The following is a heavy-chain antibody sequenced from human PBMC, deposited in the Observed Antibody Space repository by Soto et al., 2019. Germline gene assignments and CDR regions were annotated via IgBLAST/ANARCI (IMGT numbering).Heavy chain of an antibody. D-gene: IGHD3-22*01. CDR1: GYTLTELS. J-gene: IGHJ4*02. V-gene: IGHV1-24*01. Sequence: GASVKVSCKVSGYTLTELSMHWVRQAPGKGLEWMGGFDPEDGETIYAQKFQGRVTMTEDTSTDTAYMELSSLRSEDTAVYYCAITYDSSAYYLASGHWGQGTLVTVSS. CDR2: FDPEDGET. CDR3: AITYDSSAYYLASGH.